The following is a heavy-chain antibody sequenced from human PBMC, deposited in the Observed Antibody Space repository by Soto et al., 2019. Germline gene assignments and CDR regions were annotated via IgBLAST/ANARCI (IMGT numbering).Heavy chain of an antibody. Sequence: QLQLQESGPGLVKPSETLSLTCAVSGGSISSSSYYWGWIRQPPGKGLEWIGSIYYSGSTYYTPSLKLRVAISVDTSKNQFSLKLNSVTAADTAVYYCARRTVNIRTFYSGLKTHCFDYWGQGTLVTVSS. D-gene: IGHD6-19*01. CDR2: IYYSGST. CDR3: ARRTVNIRTFYSGLKTHCFDY. CDR1: GGSISSSSYY. J-gene: IGHJ4*02. V-gene: IGHV4-39*01.